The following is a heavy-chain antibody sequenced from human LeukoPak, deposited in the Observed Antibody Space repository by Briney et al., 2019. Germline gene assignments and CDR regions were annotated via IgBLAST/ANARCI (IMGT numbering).Heavy chain of an antibody. V-gene: IGHV4-31*03. CDR2: IYYSGST. D-gene: IGHD3-22*01. CDR3: ARATVDSSGFDY. J-gene: IGHJ4*02. CDR1: GGSISSGGYY. Sequence: KPSETLSLTCTVSGGSISSGGYYWSWIRQHPGKGLEWIGYIYYSGSTYYNPSLKSRVTISVDTSKNQFSLKLSSVTATDTAVYYCARATVDSSGFDYWGQGTLVTVSS.